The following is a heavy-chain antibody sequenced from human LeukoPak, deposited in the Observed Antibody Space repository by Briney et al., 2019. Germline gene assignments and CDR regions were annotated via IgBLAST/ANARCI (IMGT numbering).Heavy chain of an antibody. Sequence: GASVKVSCKVSGYTLTELSMHWVRQAPGQRLEWMGWINAGNGNTKYSQKFQGRATITRDTSASTAYMELSSLRSEDTAVYYCARGGPAARGNNWFDPWGQGTLVTVSS. CDR3: ARGGPAARGNNWFDP. CDR2: INAGNGNT. J-gene: IGHJ5*02. CDR1: GYTLTELS. D-gene: IGHD2-2*01. V-gene: IGHV1-3*01.